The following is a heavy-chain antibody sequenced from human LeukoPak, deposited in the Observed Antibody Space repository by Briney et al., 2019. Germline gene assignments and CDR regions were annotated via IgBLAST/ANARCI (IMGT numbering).Heavy chain of an antibody. Sequence: GGSLTLSCVVSGFTFSSYWMSWVRQAPEKGREWVANIKHDGSEKYYGDSVKGGFTINRDNAKNSVYLQVSSLRAEDTAVYYCARAQPAAIDYWGQGTLVTVSS. J-gene: IGHJ4*02. D-gene: IGHD2-2*01. CDR2: IKHDGSEK. CDR1: GFTFSSYW. CDR3: ARAQPAAIDY. V-gene: IGHV3-7*01.